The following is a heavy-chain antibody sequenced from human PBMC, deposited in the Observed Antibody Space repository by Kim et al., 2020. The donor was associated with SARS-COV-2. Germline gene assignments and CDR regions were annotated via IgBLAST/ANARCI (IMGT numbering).Heavy chain of an antibody. Sequence: GGSLRLSCAASGFTFSNAWMSWVRQAPGKGLEWVGRIKSKTDGGTTDYAAPGKGRFTISRADSKNTLYLQMNSLKTEDTAVYYCTTAPLRYFDWFFDYWGQGTLVTVSS. D-gene: IGHD3-9*01. V-gene: IGHV3-15*01. CDR1: GFTFSNAW. CDR2: IKSKTDGGTT. J-gene: IGHJ4*02. CDR3: TTAPLRYFDWFFDY.